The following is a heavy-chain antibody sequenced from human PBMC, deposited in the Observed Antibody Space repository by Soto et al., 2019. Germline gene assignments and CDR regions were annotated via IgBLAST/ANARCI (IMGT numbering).Heavy chain of an antibody. D-gene: IGHD3-22*01. Sequence: SETLSLTCSVSGGSISSGYWTWIRQPPGKGLEWIGYIYYGGSIKYNPSLKSRVIISVDTAKNQFSLRLSSVTAADTAVYYCTGAYYDINGYSLDPWGQGTSVTVSS. CDR3: TGAYYDINGYSLDP. J-gene: IGHJ5*02. CDR2: IYYGGSI. V-gene: IGHV4-59*01. CDR1: GGSISSGY.